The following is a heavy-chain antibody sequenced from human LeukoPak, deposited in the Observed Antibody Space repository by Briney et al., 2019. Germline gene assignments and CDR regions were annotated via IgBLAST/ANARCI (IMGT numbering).Heavy chain of an antibody. CDR2: INPNSGGT. CDR1: GYTFTGYY. V-gene: IGHV1-2*02. J-gene: IGHJ4*02. D-gene: IGHD4-23*01. CDR3: ARDDYGGNSWSD. Sequence: ASVKVSCKASGYTFTGYYMHWVRQAPGQGLEWMGWINPNSGGTNYAQKFQGRVTMTRDTSISTAYMELSRLRSDDTAVYCCARDDYGGNSWSDWGQGTLVTVSS.